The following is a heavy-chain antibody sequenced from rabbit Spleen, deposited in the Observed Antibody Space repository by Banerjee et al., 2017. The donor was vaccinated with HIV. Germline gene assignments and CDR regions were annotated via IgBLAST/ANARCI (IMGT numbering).Heavy chain of an antibody. J-gene: IGHJ4*01. D-gene: IGHD8-1*01. CDR2: IDAGSGGSD. Sequence: QSLEESGGGLVKPGASLTLTCTASGFSFSSSYYMCWVRQAPGKGLEWIACIDAGSGGSDYYASWAKGRFTISRSTSLNTVDLKMTSLTAADTATYFCARDGAGGSYFTLWGPGTLVTVS. V-gene: IGHV1S40*01. CDR1: GFSFSSSYY. CDR3: ARDGAGGSYFTL.